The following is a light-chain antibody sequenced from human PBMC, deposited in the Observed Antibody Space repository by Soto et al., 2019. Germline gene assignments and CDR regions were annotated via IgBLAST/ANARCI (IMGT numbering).Light chain of an antibody. CDR1: QSIGRW. Sequence: IQMTQSPSTLSASVGDRVTITCRASQSIGRWLAWYQQKPGKAPKSLIYDASNLESGVPARFSGSGSGTDFILTISSLQPDDFATYYCQQYSGYLYTFGQGTKVDIK. CDR2: DAS. V-gene: IGKV1-5*01. CDR3: QQYSGYLYT. J-gene: IGKJ2*01.